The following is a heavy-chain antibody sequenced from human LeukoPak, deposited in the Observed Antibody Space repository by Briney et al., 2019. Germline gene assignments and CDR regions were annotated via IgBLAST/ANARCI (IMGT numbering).Heavy chain of an antibody. CDR2: INTGGSTT. Sequence: GGSLRLSCAAPGFTFSSYWMSWVRQAPGKGLVWVSRINTGGSTTDYADSVKGRFTISRDNAKNTLYLQMNSLRAEDTAVYYCSRDLRGRDDYWGQGILVIVSS. CDR3: SRDLRGRDDY. CDR1: GFTFSSYW. V-gene: IGHV3-74*01. J-gene: IGHJ4*02. D-gene: IGHD5-24*01.